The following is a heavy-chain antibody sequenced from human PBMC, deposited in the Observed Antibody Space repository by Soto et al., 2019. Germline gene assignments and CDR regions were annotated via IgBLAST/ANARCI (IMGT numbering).Heavy chain of an antibody. CDR1: GYTLTDLS. Sequence: QVQLVQSGAAVTKPGASVTVSCKVSGYTLTDLSMPWVRQAPGKGLEWMGGFDPEDGETIYAQKFQGRVTMSEDTSTDTAYMELSSLKSGDTAVYYCATDQSCSGGSCDSEAFDIRGQGTMVTVSS. J-gene: IGHJ3*02. V-gene: IGHV1-24*01. CDR3: ATDQSCSGGSCDSEAFDI. CDR2: FDPEDGET. D-gene: IGHD2-15*01.